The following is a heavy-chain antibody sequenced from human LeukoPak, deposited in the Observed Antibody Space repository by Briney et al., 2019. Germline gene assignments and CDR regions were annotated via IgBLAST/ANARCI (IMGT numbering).Heavy chain of an antibody. CDR2: ISSSGSTI. CDR1: GFTFSDYY. V-gene: IGHV3-11*01. CDR3: ARGAASGYDYGYYFDY. Sequence: GGSLRLSCAASGFTFSDYYMSWIRQAPGKGLEWVSYISSSGSTIYYADSVKGRFTISRDNSKNTLYLQMNSLRAEDTAVYYCARGAASGYDYGYYFDYWGQGTLVTVSS. J-gene: IGHJ4*02. D-gene: IGHD5-12*01.